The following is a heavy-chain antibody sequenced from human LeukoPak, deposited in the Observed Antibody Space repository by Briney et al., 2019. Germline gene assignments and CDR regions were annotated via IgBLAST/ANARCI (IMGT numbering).Heavy chain of an antibody. D-gene: IGHD6-19*01. CDR2: MSPNGDSS. V-gene: IGHV1-46*01. J-gene: IGHJ5*02. CDR3: ARDNSDTVKGECSGACYWWFDP. Sequence: ASVKVSCKASGFPFTKFYMRWVRQAPGHGLEWMGLMSPNGDSSLYSQKFQGRVTMTRDTSTSTDYMELSSLRSEDTAVYYCARDNSDTVKGECSGACYWWFDPWGQGTLVTVSS. CDR1: GFPFTKFY.